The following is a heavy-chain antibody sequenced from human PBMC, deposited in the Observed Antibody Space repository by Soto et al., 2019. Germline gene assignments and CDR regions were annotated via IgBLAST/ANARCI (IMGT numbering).Heavy chain of an antibody. J-gene: IGHJ6*02. Sequence: PSETLSLTCTVSGGSISSYYWSWIRQPPGKGLEWIGYISYSGSTNYNPSLKSRVTISVDTSTNQFSLKLSSVTASDTAVYYCAGEAGSNYYYFYAFDVWGQGTTVTVS. CDR3: AGEAGSNYYYFYAFDV. CDR2: ISYSGST. D-gene: IGHD4-4*01. CDR1: GGSISSYY. V-gene: IGHV4-59*01.